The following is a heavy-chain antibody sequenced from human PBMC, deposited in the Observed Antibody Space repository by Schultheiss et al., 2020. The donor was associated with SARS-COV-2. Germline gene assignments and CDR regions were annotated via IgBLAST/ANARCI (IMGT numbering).Heavy chain of an antibody. CDR3: ATSSKLERDTDALDI. V-gene: IGHV1-18*01. D-gene: IGHD1-1*01. CDR2: ISGYNGDT. J-gene: IGHJ3*02. CDR1: GYTFSNFG. Sequence: ASVKVSCQASGYTFSNFGISWVRQAPGQGLEWMGWISGYNGDTKYAQKIQGRVTMTTDTSTNTAYMELRSLRSDDTAVYYCATSSKLERDTDALDIWGQGTMVTVSS.